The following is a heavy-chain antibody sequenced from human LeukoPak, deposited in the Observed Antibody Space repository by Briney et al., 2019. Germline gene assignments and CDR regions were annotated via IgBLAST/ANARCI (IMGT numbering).Heavy chain of an antibody. J-gene: IGHJ3*02. D-gene: IGHD3-3*01. CDR1: GGSISSGDYY. Sequence: PSETLSLTCTVSGGSISSGDYYWSWIRQPPGKGLEWIGYIYYSGSTYYNPSLKSRVTISVDTSKNQFSLKLSSVTAADTAVYYCARQADFGDAFDIWGQGTMVTVSS. CDR2: IYYSGST. V-gene: IGHV4-30-4*08. CDR3: ARQADFGDAFDI.